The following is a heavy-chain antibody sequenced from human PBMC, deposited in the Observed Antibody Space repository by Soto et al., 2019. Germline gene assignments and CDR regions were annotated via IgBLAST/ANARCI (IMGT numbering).Heavy chain of an antibody. V-gene: IGHV3-23*01. CDR3: ARRGSGRYYDY. Sequence: EVQLLESGGGLVQPGGSLRLSCAASGFTFSSYAMRWVRQAPVKGLEWVSAISGNADSTYYADSVKGRSTISRDNSTNTLYLQMNSLRDEDTDVYYCARRGSGRYYDYWGQVTLVTVSS. J-gene: IGHJ4*02. CDR1: GFTFSSYA. CDR2: ISGNADST. D-gene: IGHD1-26*01.